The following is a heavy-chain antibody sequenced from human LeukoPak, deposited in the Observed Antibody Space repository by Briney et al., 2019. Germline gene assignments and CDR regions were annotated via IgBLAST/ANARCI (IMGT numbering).Heavy chain of an antibody. J-gene: IGHJ5*02. CDR2: IYYSGST. Sequence: PSETLSLTCTVSGGSISSGDYYWSWVRQPPGEGLEWIGYIYYSGSTYYNPSLKSRVTISVDTSKNQFSLKLSSVTAADTAVYYCARRRAYNWFDPWAREPWSPSPQ. CDR3: ARRRAYNWFDP. V-gene: IGHV4-30-4*01. CDR1: GGSISSGDYY.